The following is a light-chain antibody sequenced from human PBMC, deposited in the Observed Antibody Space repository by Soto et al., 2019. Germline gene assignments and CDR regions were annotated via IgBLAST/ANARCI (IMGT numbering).Light chain of an antibody. V-gene: IGLV1-47*01. J-gene: IGLJ2*01. CDR2: RND. CDR1: SSNIGSNF. Sequence: QAVVTQPPSASGTPGQRVTISCSGSSSNIGSNFVYWYQQLPGTAPKLLIYRNDQRPLGVPDRFSGSKSGTSASLAISGLRSEDEADYYCAAWDDSRNVVFGGGTKLTVL. CDR3: AAWDDSRNVV.